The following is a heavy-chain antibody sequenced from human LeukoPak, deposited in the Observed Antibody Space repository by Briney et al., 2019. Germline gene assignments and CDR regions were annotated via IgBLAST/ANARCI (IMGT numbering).Heavy chain of an antibody. V-gene: IGHV3-69-1*01. CDR1: GFTVSSNY. Sequence: GGSLRLSCAASGFTVSSNYMTWVRQAPGKGLEWVSSISSSSYIYYAVSVKGRFTISRDNAKNSLYLQMNSLRAEDTAVYYCARGIAAAGTWFDPWGQGTLVTVSS. J-gene: IGHJ5*02. CDR3: ARGIAAAGTWFDP. CDR2: ISSSSYI. D-gene: IGHD6-13*01.